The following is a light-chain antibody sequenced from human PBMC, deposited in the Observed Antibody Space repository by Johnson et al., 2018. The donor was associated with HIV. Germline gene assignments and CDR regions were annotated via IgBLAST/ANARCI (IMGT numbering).Light chain of an antibody. J-gene: IGLJ1*01. CDR3: GTWDSSLSAVV. CDR2: DNN. V-gene: IGLV1-51*01. CDR1: SSNIGNNY. Sequence: QSILTQPPSVSAAPGQKVTISCSGSSSNIGNNYVSWYQQLPGTAPKLLIYDNNKRPSGIPDRFSGSKSGTSATLGITALQTGDEADYYCGTWDSSLSAVVFGTGTKVTVL.